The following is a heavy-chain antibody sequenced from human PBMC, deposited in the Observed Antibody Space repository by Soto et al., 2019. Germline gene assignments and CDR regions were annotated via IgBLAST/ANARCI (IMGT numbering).Heavy chain of an antibody. V-gene: IGHV4-61*08. D-gene: IGHD3-16*01. CDR2: IYFSGRT. J-gene: IGHJ5*02. CDR1: GHSVSSGDYY. CDR3: ARVPIDTYMIYWSDP. Sequence: SETLSLTCTVSGHSVSSGDYYWTWNRQPPGKGLEWVGHIYFSGRTNYIPSLESRVTISLDTSKNQFSLKLTSVTAADTAVYYCARVPIDTYMIYWSDPWGQGTLVTVSS.